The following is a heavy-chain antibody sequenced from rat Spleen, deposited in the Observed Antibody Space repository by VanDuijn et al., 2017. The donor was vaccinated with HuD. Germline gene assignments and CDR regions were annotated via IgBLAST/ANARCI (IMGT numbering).Heavy chain of an antibody. CDR3: ARGGSSYVMDA. Sequence: EVQLQESGPGLVKPSQSLSLTCSVTGYSITSGYGWNWIRKFPGNKMEWMGYISYSGSTSYNPSLKSRISLTRDTSKNQFFLQLNSVTLEDTATYYGARGGSSYVMDAWGQGASVTVSS. J-gene: IGHJ4*01. CDR1: GYSITSGY. CDR2: ISYSGST. D-gene: IGHD5-1*01. V-gene: IGHV3-1*01.